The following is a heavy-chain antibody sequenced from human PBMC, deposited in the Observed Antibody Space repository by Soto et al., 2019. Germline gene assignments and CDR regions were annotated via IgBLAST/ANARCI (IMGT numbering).Heavy chain of an antibody. CDR1: GFTFSNAW. Sequence: GGSLRLSCAASGFTFSNAWMSWVRQAPGKGLEWVGRIKSKTDGGTTDYAAPVKGRFTISRDDSKNTLYLQMNSLKTEDTDVYYCTTDGCSGGSCYSAFDIWGQGTMVTVSS. J-gene: IGHJ3*02. V-gene: IGHV3-15*01. CDR2: IKSKTDGGTT. D-gene: IGHD2-15*01. CDR3: TTDGCSGGSCYSAFDI.